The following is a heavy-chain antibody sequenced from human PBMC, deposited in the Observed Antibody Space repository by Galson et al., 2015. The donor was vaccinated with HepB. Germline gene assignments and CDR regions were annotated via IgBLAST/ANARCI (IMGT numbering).Heavy chain of an antibody. J-gene: IGHJ5*02. V-gene: IGHV1-18*04. CDR2: ISAYNGNT. D-gene: IGHD3-22*01. CDR1: GYTFTSYG. Sequence: SVKVSCKASGYTFTSYGISWVRQAPGQGLEWMGWISAYNGNTNYAQKLQGRVTMTTDASTSTAYMELRSLRSDDTAVYYCAREDYYYDSSGHFPNWFDPRGQGTLVTVSS. CDR3: AREDYYYDSSGHFPNWFDP.